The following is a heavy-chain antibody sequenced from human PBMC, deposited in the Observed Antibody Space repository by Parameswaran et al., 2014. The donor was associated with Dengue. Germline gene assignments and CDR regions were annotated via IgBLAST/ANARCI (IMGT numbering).Heavy chain of an antibody. CDR3: AGEYYDSSAYYSYFDC. D-gene: IGHD3-22*01. CDR2: IYYSGST. V-gene: IGHV4-59*13. J-gene: IGHJ4*02. Sequence: PGKGLEWIGYIYYSGSTNYNPSLKSRVTLSVDTSKNQFSLKLSSVTAADTAVYYCAGEYYDSSAYYSYFDCWGQGTLVTVSS.